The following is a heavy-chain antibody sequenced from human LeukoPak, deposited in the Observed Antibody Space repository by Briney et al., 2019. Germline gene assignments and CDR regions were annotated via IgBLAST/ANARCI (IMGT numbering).Heavy chain of an antibody. J-gene: IGHJ4*02. V-gene: IGHV4-4*09. CDR1: GGSISSYC. Sequence: PSETLSLTCTVSGGSISSYCWSWVRQPPGKGLEWIGYIYPSGSTDYNPSLRSRVTMSVDTSKGQLSMELRYLTAADTAMYYCATSYDSKTAPYDVWGQGILVTVSS. CDR2: IYPSGST. D-gene: IGHD3-3*01. CDR3: ATSYDSKTAPYDV.